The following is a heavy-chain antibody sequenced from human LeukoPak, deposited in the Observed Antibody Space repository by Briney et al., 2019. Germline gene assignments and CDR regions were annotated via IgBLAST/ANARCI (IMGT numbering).Heavy chain of an antibody. Sequence: ASVKVSCTASGYTFITYYIHWVRQAPGQGLEWMGIINPSGGSTSYAQKFQGRVTMTRDMSTSTVYMELSSLRSEDTAVYYCARVSLTTIAVAGTFAFDIWGQGTMVTVSS. D-gene: IGHD6-19*01. CDR2: INPSGGST. CDR3: ARVSLTTIAVAGTFAFDI. CDR1: GYTFITYY. J-gene: IGHJ3*02. V-gene: IGHV1-46*01.